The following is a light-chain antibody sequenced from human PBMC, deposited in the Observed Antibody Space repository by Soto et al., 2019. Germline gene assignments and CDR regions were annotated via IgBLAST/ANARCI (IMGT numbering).Light chain of an antibody. V-gene: IGKV3-20*01. CDR2: DAS. CDR1: QSVSSSS. J-gene: IGKJ1*01. CDR3: QQYGGSPRT. Sequence: TQSPGTLSLSPGERATLSXXXXQSVSSSSLAWYQQKRGQAPRLLIHDASSRATGIPDRFSGSGSGTDFTLTISRLEPEDFAVYYCQQYGGSPRTFGQGTKVEVK.